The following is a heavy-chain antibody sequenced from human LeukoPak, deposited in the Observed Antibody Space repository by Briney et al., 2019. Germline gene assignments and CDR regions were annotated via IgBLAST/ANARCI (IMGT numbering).Heavy chain of an antibody. D-gene: IGHD5-18*01. Sequence: SETLSLTCTVSGGSLSNYYWSWIRQPPGKGLEWIGSIYYSGSTYYNPSLKSRVTISVDTSKNQFSLKLSSVTAADTAVYYCASSSGYSYGYRLYNAFDIWGQGTMVTVSS. CDR2: IYYSGST. J-gene: IGHJ3*02. CDR1: GGSLSNYY. CDR3: ASSSGYSYGYRLYNAFDI. V-gene: IGHV4-59*12.